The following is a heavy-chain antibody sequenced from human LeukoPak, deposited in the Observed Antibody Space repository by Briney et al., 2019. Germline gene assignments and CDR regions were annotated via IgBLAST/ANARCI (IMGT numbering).Heavy chain of an antibody. J-gene: IGHJ4*02. V-gene: IGHV1-8*01. CDR2: MNPNSGNT. Sequence: GASVKVSCKDSGYTFTSYDINWVRQATGQGLEWMGWMNPNSGNTGYAQKFQGRVTMTRNTSISTAYMELSSLRSEDTAVYYCARSKDYDYVWGSYPHDYWGQGTLVTVSS. CDR3: ARSKDYDYVWGSYPHDY. D-gene: IGHD3-16*02. CDR1: GYTFTSYD.